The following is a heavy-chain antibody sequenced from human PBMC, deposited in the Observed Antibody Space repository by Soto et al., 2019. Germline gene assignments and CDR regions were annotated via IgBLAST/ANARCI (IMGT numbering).Heavy chain of an antibody. CDR3: AREGPRIVPD. V-gene: IGHV4-61*01. D-gene: IGHD1-26*01. CDR1: GGSVSSGYYF. CDR2: IYHTGST. Sequence: QVQLQESGPGLLKPSETLPLTCTVSGGSVSSGYYFWSWIRQPPGEGLEWIGYIYHTGSTSYNPSLKSRVTMSLDTAKNQFSLRLKSLTAADTAVYYCAREGPRIVPDWGQGVLVTVSS. J-gene: IGHJ4*02.